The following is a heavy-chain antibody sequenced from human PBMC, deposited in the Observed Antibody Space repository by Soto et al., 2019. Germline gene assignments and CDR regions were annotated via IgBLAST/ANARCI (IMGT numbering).Heavy chain of an antibody. CDR1: RFSLTSYA. V-gene: IGHV3-23*01. CDR3: SKVGGILVARGYFVL. J-gene: IGHJ2*01. CDR2: TSGGGSIA. D-gene: IGHD3-16*01. Sequence: GGSLRLSCAASRFSLTSYAMSWVRQAPGKGLEWVPAITSGGGSIAYSAESVKCRCTSSRDNSNNTVFLQMSSLGAVDTALYCCSKVGGILVARGYFVLMCRGPLVTASS.